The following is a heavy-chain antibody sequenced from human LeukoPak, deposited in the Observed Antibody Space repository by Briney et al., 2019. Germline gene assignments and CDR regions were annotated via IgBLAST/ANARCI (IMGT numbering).Heavy chain of an antibody. Sequence: PGGSLRLSCAASGFTFSSYSMNWVRQAPGKGLEWVSSISSSSSYIYYADSVKGRFTISRDNAKNSLYLQMNSLRAEDTAVYYCAKDGDSSGYYHYYSDYWGQGTLVIVSS. D-gene: IGHD3-22*01. J-gene: IGHJ4*02. CDR1: GFTFSSYS. CDR3: AKDGDSSGYYHYYSDY. CDR2: ISSSSSYI. V-gene: IGHV3-21*01.